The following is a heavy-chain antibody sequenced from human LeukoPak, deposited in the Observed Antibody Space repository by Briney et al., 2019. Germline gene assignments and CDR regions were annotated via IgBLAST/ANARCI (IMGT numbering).Heavy chain of an antibody. D-gene: IGHD6-19*01. Sequence: RGGSLRLSCEASGFTLDDYGMSWVRQAPGKGLEWVSGINWNGGSTGYADSVKGRFTISRDNAKNSLYLQMNSLRAEDTALYYCARDVTGAGSDYWGQGTLVTVSS. J-gene: IGHJ4*02. CDR1: GFTLDDYG. CDR2: INWNGGST. V-gene: IGHV3-20*04. CDR3: ARDVTGAGSDY.